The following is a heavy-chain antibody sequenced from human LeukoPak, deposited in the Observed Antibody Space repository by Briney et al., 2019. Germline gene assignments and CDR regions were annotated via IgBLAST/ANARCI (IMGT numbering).Heavy chain of an antibody. CDR2: INHSGST. Sequence: SETLSLPCAVYGESFSGYCWSWIRQPPGKGLEWIGEINHSGSTNYNPSLKSRVTISVDTSKNQFSLKLSSVTAADTAVYYCASPGSGRHAFHIWGQGTMVTVSS. CDR3: ASPGSGRHAFHI. V-gene: IGHV4-34*01. D-gene: IGHD3-10*01. J-gene: IGHJ3*02. CDR1: GESFSGYC.